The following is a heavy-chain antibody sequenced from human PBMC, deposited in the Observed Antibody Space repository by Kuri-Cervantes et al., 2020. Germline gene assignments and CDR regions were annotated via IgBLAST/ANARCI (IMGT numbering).Heavy chain of an antibody. CDR1: GFSFSSYG. V-gene: IGHV3-30*18. Sequence: GGSLRLSCAASGFSFSSYGMHWVRQAPGKGLEWVAVISYDGGNKYYADSLKGRFTISRDNSKNTLYLQMNSLRAGDTAMYYCAKGTDNYYFAMDVWGQGTTVTVSS. CDR3: AKGTDNYYFAMDV. CDR2: ISYDGGNK. D-gene: IGHD3-9*01. J-gene: IGHJ6*02.